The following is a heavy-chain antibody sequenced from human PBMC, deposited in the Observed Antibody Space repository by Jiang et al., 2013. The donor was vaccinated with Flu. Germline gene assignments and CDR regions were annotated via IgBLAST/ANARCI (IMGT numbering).Heavy chain of an antibody. V-gene: IGHV4-39*01. CDR1: GGSISSSSYY. D-gene: IGHD3-22*01. Sequence: GLVKPSETLSLTCTVSGGSISSSSYYWGWIRQPPGKGLEWIGSIYYSGSTYYNPSLKSRVTISVDTSKNQFSLKLSSVTAADTAVYYCARRDYYDSSGPSDYWGQGTLVTVSS. J-gene: IGHJ4*02. CDR3: ARRDYYDSSGPSDY. CDR2: IYYSGST.